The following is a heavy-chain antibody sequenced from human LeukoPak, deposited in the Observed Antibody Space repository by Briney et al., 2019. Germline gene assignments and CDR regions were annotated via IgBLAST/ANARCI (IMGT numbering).Heavy chain of an antibody. CDR1: GYTFTSYG. J-gene: IGHJ4*02. CDR2: ISAYNGNT. V-gene: IGHV1-18*01. Sequence: GASVKVSCKASGYTFTSYGISWVRQAPGQGLEWMGWISAYNGNTNYAQKLQGRVTMTTDTSTSTAYMELRSLRSDDTAAYYCARLPRGITMVRGVINYFDYWGQGTLVTVSS. D-gene: IGHD3-10*01. CDR3: ARLPRGITMVRGVINYFDY.